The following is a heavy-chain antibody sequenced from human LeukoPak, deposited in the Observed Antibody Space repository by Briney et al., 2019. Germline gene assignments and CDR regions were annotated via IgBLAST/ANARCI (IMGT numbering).Heavy chain of an antibody. J-gene: IGHJ4*02. CDR1: GYTFTGYY. D-gene: IGHD6-19*01. CDR2: INPNSGGT. Sequence: GASVKVPCKASGYTFTGYYMHWVRQAPGQGLEWMGWINPNSGGTNYAQKFQGRVTMTRDTSISTAYMELSRLRSDDTAVYYCARGDSSGWKTSFQWGQGTLVTVSS. CDR3: ARGDSSGWKTSFQ. V-gene: IGHV1-2*02.